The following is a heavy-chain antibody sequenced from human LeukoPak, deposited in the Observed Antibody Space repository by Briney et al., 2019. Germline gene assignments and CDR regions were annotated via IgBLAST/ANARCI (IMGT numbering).Heavy chain of an antibody. CDR2: ISGSGGRT. V-gene: IGHV3-23*01. CDR3: AKDRIEAVGTAFFQR. D-gene: IGHD6-13*01. Sequence: GGSLRLSCAASGFTFTSYAMSWVRQAPGKGLEWVSAISGSGGRTYYADSVKGRFTISRDNSKNTLYLQMNSLKAEDTAVYYCAKDRIEAVGTAFFQRWGQGTLVTVSS. J-gene: IGHJ1*01. CDR1: GFTFTSYA.